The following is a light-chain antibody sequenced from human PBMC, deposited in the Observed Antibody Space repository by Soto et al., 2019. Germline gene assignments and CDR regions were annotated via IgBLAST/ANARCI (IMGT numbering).Light chain of an antibody. V-gene: IGKV3-15*01. Sequence: EIVMTQSPATLSVSPGDRATLSCRASQSVSSNLAWYQQKPGQAPRLVIYGASTRATAIPARFSGSGSGTECPLTISSLQSEDFAVYYCQQYADWPPLTFGGGTKVEIK. CDR2: GAS. J-gene: IGKJ4*01. CDR3: QQYADWPPLT. CDR1: QSVSSN.